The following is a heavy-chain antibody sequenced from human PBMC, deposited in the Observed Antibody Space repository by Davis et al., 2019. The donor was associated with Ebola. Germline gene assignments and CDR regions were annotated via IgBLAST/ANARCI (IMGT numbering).Heavy chain of an antibody. CDR3: TTEFVAVAGSGFDY. Sequence: GESLKISCAASGFTFSNAWMSWVRQAPGKGLEWVGRIKSKTDGGTTDYAAPVKGRFTISRDDSKNTLYLQMNSLKTEDTAVYYCTTEFVAVAGSGFDYWGQGTLVTVSS. CDR2: IKSKTDGGTT. D-gene: IGHD6-19*01. J-gene: IGHJ4*02. CDR1: GFTFSNAW. V-gene: IGHV3-15*01.